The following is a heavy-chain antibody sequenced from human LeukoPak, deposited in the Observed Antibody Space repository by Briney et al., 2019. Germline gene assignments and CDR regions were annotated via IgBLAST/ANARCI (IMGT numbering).Heavy chain of an antibody. D-gene: IGHD2-2*02. V-gene: IGHV3-21*01. J-gene: IGHJ3*02. CDR3: ARDRGYCSSTSCYNPTRSSGFDAFDI. CDR2: ISSSSSYI. CDR1: GFTFSSYS. Sequence: PGGSLRLSCAASGFTFSSYSMNWVRQAPGKGLEWVSSISSSSSYIYYADSVKGRFTISRDNAKNSLYLQMNSLRAEDTAVYYCARDRGYCSSTSCYNPTRSSGFDAFDIWGQGTMVTVSS.